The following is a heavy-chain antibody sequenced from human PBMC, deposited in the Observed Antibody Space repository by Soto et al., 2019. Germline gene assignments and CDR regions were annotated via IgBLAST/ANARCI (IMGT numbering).Heavy chain of an antibody. J-gene: IGHJ3*02. CDR3: ARDLDWESPLGSGGARSSIGAFDI. Sequence: RASVKVSCKASGYTFTSYYMHWVRQAPGQGLEWMGIINPSGGSTSYAQKFQGRVTMTRDTSTSTVYMELSSLRSEDTAVYYCARDLDWESPLGSGGARSSIGAFDIWGQGTMVTVSS. V-gene: IGHV1-46*01. CDR1: GYTFTSYY. CDR2: INPSGGST. D-gene: IGHD3-3*01.